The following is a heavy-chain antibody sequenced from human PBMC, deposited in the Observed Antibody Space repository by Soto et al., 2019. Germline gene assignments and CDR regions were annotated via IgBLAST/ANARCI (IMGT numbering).Heavy chain of an antibody. Sequence: GGSLRLSCAASGFTFSTHAMSWVCQAPGKGLEWASSISSGGTTTFYAASVEGRFTISRDKSKNTLYLQMNSLSTEDTAVYYCTRWLSGWGDWGQGTLVTVSS. CDR2: ISSGGTTT. V-gene: IGHV3-23*01. CDR3: TRWLSGWGD. CDR1: GFTFSTHA. J-gene: IGHJ4*02. D-gene: IGHD3-16*01.